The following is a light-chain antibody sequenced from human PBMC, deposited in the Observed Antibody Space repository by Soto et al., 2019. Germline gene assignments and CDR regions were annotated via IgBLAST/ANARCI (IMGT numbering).Light chain of an antibody. Sequence: QSVLTQPRSVSGSPAQSVTISCTGTSSDVGDYDYVSWYQQHPGKAPKLIIYDVTKRPSGVPDRFSGSKSGNTASLTISGLQAEDEADYSCCSYAGTYTLVFGGGTKLTVL. CDR3: CSYAGTYTLV. CDR2: DVT. J-gene: IGLJ3*02. V-gene: IGLV2-11*01. CDR1: SSDVGDYDY.